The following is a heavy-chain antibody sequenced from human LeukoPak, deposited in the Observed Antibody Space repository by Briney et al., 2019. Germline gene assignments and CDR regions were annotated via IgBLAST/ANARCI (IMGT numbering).Heavy chain of an antibody. CDR1: GYTFTSYG. Sequence: ASVKVSCKASGYTFTSYGISWVRQAPGQGLEWMGWISAYNGNTNYAQKLQGRVTMTTDTSTSTAYMELRSLRSDDTAVYYCARDTSVGLSYYMDVWDKGTTVTISS. J-gene: IGHJ6*03. CDR3: ARDTSVGLSYYMDV. CDR2: ISAYNGNT. D-gene: IGHD4-23*01. V-gene: IGHV1-18*01.